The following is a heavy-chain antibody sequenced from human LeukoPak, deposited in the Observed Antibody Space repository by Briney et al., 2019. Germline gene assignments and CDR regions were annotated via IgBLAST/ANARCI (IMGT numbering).Heavy chain of an antibody. V-gene: IGHV4-38-2*01. Sequence: PSETLSLTCAVSSYSISSGYYWGWVRRPPGKGLEWIGSVYYSGSTYYTPSLKSRVTISVDTSKNQFSLKLISVTAADTAVYYCARAPDYFDYWGQGTLVTVSS. J-gene: IGHJ4*02. CDR2: VYYSGST. CDR3: ARAPDYFDY. CDR1: SYSISSGYY.